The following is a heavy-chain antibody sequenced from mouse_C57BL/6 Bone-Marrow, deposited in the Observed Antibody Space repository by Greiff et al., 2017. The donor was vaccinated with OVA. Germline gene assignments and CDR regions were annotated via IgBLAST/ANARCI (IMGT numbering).Heavy chain of an antibody. CDR3: ARGGGWFFTPFAY. D-gene: IGHD2-3*01. CDR2: IDPSDSYT. V-gene: IGHV1-69*01. J-gene: IGHJ3*01. Sequence: VQLQQPGAELVMPGASVKLSCKASGYTFTSYWMHWVKQRPGQGLEWIGEIDPSDSYTNYNQKFKGKSTLTVDKSSSTAYMQLSSLTSEDSAVYDCARGGGWFFTPFAYWGQGTLVTVSA. CDR1: GYTFTSYW.